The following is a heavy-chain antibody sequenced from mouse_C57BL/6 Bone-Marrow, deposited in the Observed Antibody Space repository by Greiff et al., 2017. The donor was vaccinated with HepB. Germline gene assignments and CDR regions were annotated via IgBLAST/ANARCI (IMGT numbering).Heavy chain of an antibody. J-gene: IGHJ2*01. D-gene: IGHD2-5*01. Sequence: EVQLQQSGPELVKPGASVKISCKASGYTFTDYYMNWVKQSHGKSLEWIGDINPNNGGTSYNQKFKGKATLTVDKSSSTAYMELSSLTSEDSAVYYCARSRAYYSNDDWGQGTTLTVSS. V-gene: IGHV1-26*01. CDR1: GYTFTDYY. CDR2: INPNNGGT. CDR3: ARSRAYYSNDD.